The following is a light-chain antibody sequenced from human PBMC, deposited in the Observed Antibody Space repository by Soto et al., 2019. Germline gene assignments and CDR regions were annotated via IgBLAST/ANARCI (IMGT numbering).Light chain of an antibody. CDR2: KAS. CDR1: QSISSW. J-gene: IGKJ3*01. Sequence: DIQMTQSPSTLSASVGDRVTITCRASQSISSWLAWYQQKPGKAPKLLIYKASSLASGVPSRFSGSGSGTEFTLTISSLQPDDFATYYCQQYTSYSGFTFGPGTKVDIK. CDR3: QQYTSYSGFT. V-gene: IGKV1-5*03.